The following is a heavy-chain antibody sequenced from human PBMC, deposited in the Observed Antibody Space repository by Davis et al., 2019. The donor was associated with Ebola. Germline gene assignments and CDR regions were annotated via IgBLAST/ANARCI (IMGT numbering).Heavy chain of an antibody. Sequence: GESLKISCAASGYSFETHWIGWVRQIPGKGLAWMTPFHPGTSDIRYSPSFQGQITISVDRSSSTAYLQWRSLKASDTDMYYCATQGAPLTGVDYWGHGTLVTVSS. CDR3: ATQGAPLTGVDY. J-gene: IGHJ4*01. V-gene: IGHV5-51*01. CDR2: FHPGTSDI. CDR1: GYSFETHW. D-gene: IGHD3-9*01.